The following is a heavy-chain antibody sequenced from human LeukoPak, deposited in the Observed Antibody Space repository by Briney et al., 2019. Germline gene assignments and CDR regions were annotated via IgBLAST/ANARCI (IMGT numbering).Heavy chain of an antibody. J-gene: IGHJ4*02. D-gene: IGHD2-15*01. CDR3: AKTSGGNY. CDR2: ISSGGGST. CDR1: GFTFSSYA. V-gene: IGHV3-23*01. Sequence: GGSLRLSCAASGFTFSSYAMSWVRQAPGKGLEWVSAISSGGGSTYYADSVKGRFTISRDNSMNTLYLQMDSLRAEDTALYYCAKTSGGNYWRQGTLVTVSS.